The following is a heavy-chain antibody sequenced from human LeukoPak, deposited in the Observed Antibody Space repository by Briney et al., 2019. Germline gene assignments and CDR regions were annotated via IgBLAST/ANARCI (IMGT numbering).Heavy chain of an antibody. Sequence: PGGSLRLSCAASGFTFSSYAMHWVRQAPGKGLEWVAVISYDGSNKYYADSVKGRFTISRDNSKNTLYLQMNSLRAEDTAVYYCARDRDYDFWSGYLSAYYYYGMDVWGQGTTVTVSS. J-gene: IGHJ6*02. D-gene: IGHD3-3*01. CDR1: GFTFSSYA. V-gene: IGHV3-30-3*01. CDR2: ISYDGSNK. CDR3: ARDRDYDFWSGYLSAYYYYGMDV.